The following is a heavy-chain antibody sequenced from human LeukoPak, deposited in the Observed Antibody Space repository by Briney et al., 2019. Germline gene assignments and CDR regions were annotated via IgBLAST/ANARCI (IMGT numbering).Heavy chain of an antibody. V-gene: IGHV1-69*13. Sequence: SVKVSCTASGGTFSSYAISWVRQAPGQGLEWMGGIIPIFGTANYAQKFQGRVTITADESTSTAYMELSSLRSEDTAVYYCARVGTSGGYYYGMDVWGQGTTVTVSS. CDR2: IIPIFGTA. J-gene: IGHJ6*02. D-gene: IGHD2-15*01. CDR3: ARVGTSGGYYYGMDV. CDR1: GGTFSSYA.